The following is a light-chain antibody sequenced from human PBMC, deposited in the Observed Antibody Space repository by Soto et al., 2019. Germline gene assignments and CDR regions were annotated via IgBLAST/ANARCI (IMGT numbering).Light chain of an antibody. CDR1: SSDIGAFNY. J-gene: IGLJ1*01. CDR2: RVT. Sequence: TQPASVSGYPGQSITISCTGSSSDIGAFNYVAWYQQHPGKAPKLIIHRVTNRPSGVSSRFSGSKSDYTASLTLSGLQAEEVADSYCSSYTTAVFYVIGTETKVTV. CDR3: SSYTTAVFYV. V-gene: IGLV2-14*01.